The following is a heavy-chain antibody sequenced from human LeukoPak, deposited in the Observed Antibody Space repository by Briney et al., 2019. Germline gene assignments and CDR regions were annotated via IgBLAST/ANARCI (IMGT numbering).Heavy chain of an antibody. J-gene: IGHJ4*02. Sequence: GSLRLSCAASGITFSMYGMHWVRQAPGKGLEWLAVISSDGSEIHFADSVKGRFTISRDNSKNTLYMQMNSVRAEDTAVYYCTKTRSSSDDWDSKFEFWGQGTLVTVSS. CDR1: GITFSMYG. CDR2: ISSDGSEI. D-gene: IGHD2-21*02. V-gene: IGHV3-30*18. CDR3: TKTRSSSDDWDSKFEF.